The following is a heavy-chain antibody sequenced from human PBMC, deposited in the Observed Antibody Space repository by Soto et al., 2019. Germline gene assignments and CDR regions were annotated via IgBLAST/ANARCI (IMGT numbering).Heavy chain of an antibody. D-gene: IGHD3-16*02. CDR1: GAPIGNTDYY. J-gene: IGHJ4*02. CDR3: ARTQGPPDGAIVDY. CDR2: IYYSGST. Sequence: KTSETLSLTCNVSGAPIGNTDYYWGWIRQPPGKGLEWIGIIYYSGSTYNNPSLKNRVTISIVTSKNQFSLKLSSVTAADTVVYYCARTQGPPDGAIVDYWGQGTLVTVSS. V-gene: IGHV4-39*01.